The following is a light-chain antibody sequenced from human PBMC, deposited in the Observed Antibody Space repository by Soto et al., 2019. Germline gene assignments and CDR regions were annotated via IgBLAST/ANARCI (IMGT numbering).Light chain of an antibody. J-gene: IGKJ4*01. V-gene: IGKV3-11*01. CDR2: DSS. CDR3: QQRSIWPPA. CDR1: QSVGTY. Sequence: EIVMTQSPATLSLSPGERATLSCRASQSVGTYLAWYQQKPGQAPRLLIYDSSRRATDIPARFSGSGSGTDFTLTVSSLEPEDFAVYYCQQRSIWPPAFGAGTKVEIK.